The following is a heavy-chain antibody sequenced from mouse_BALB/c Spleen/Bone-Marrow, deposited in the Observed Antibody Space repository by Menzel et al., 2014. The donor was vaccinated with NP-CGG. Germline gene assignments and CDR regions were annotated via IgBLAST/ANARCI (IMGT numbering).Heavy chain of an antibody. J-gene: IGHJ3*01. V-gene: IGHV5-9-2*01. Sequence: EVKLVESGGGLVKSGASLKLSCAASGFSFNSYCMSWVRQTPGKRLEWVATISGGGSYTFYPDSVKGRFTVSGDNAKNNLPLQLSSLRSEDTALYYCARHAYFDQTDVSVVFWGQGTLVTGSA. CDR3: ARHAYFDQTDVSVVF. CDR1: GFSFNSYC. CDR2: ISGGGSYT. D-gene: IGHD1-1*02.